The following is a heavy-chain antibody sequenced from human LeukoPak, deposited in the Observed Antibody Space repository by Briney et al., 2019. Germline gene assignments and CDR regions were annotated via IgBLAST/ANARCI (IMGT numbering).Heavy chain of an antibody. V-gene: IGHV4-61*01. CDR3: ARGTVTLDY. CDR1: GGSVSSGSHE. Sequence: SETLSLTCTVSGGSVSSGSHEWSWIRQAPGKGLEWIGCIYYSGNTNYNPSLKSRITIAIDTSKNQFSLKLSSVTAADTAVYYCARGTVTLDYWGQGTLVTVSS. J-gene: IGHJ4*02. CDR2: IYYSGNT. D-gene: IGHD4-17*01.